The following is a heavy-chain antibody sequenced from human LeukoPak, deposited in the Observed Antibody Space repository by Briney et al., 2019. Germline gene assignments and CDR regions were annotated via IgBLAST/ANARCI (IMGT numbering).Heavy chain of an antibody. V-gene: IGHV3-30*02. CDR1: GFTFSSYG. J-gene: IGHJ6*03. Sequence: PGGSLRLSCAASGFTFSSYGMHWVRQAPGKGLEWVAFIRYDGSNKYYADSVKGRFTISRDNSKNTLYLQMNSLRAEDTAVYYCAKGPRPQYYYYYDYMDVWGKGATVTVSS. CDR3: AKGPRPQYYYYYDYMDV. CDR2: IRYDGSNK.